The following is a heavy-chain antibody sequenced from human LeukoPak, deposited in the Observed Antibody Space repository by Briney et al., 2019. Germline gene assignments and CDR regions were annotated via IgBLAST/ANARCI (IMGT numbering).Heavy chain of an antibody. Sequence: ASVKVSCKASGYTFTGYYMHWVRQAPGQGLEWMGWISPNSGGTNYAQKFQGRVTMTRDTSISTAYMELSRLRSDDTAVYYCAREGGVRYYNWFDPWGQGTLVTVSS. D-gene: IGHD3-9*01. CDR1: GYTFTGYY. V-gene: IGHV1-2*02. CDR3: AREGGVRYYNWFDP. J-gene: IGHJ5*02. CDR2: ISPNSGGT.